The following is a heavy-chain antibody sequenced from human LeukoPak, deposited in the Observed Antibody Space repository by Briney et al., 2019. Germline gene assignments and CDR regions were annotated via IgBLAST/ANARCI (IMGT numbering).Heavy chain of an antibody. J-gene: IGHJ4*02. CDR2: ISSSGDTI. CDR3: AREDRILSKWELPYY. Sequence: PGGSLRLSCAASGFTFSDYYMSWIRQAPGKGLEWISYISSSGDTIFYADSVKGRFTISRDNAKNSLYLQMNSLRADDTAVYYCAREDRILSKWELPYYWGQGTLVTVSS. CDR1: GFTFSDYY. D-gene: IGHD1-26*01. V-gene: IGHV3-11*04.